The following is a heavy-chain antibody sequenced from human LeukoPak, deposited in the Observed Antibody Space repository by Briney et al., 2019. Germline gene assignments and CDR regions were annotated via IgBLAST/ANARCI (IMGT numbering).Heavy chain of an antibody. D-gene: IGHD3-16*02. Sequence: GGSLRLSCTASGFTFGDYVMNWFRQAPGKGLEWVSAISGSGGSTYYADSVKGRFTISRDNSKNTLYLQMNSLRAEDTAVYYCAKAPLYDYVWGSYRLDYWGQGTLVTVSS. V-gene: IGHV3-23*01. CDR1: GFTFGDYV. J-gene: IGHJ4*02. CDR2: ISGSGGST. CDR3: AKAPLYDYVWGSYRLDY.